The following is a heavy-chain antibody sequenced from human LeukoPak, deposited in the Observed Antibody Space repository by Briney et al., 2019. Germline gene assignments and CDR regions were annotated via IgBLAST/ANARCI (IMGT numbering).Heavy chain of an antibody. CDR2: ISSSSSYI. D-gene: IGHD2-2*01. CDR3: ANSLGYCSSTSCYDLFDY. CDR1: GFTFSSYS. Sequence: GGSLRLSCAASGFTFSSYSMNWVRQAPGKGLEWVSSISSSSSYIYYADSLQGRFSISRDNAKNSLYLQMNSLRAEDTAVYYCANSLGYCSSTSCYDLFDYWGQGTLVTVSS. V-gene: IGHV3-21*01. J-gene: IGHJ4*02.